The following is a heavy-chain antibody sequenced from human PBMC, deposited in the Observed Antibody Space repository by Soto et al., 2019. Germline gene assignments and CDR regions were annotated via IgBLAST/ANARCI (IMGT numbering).Heavy chain of an antibody. D-gene: IGHD6-13*01. CDR1: GFTFSSYA. Sequence: GGSLRLSCAASGFTFSSYAMSWVRQAPGKGLEWVSAISGSGGSTYYADSVKGRFTISRDNSKNTLYLQMNSLRAEDTAVYYCASSIAAAGPWYLYGKFDYWGQGTLVTVSS. V-gene: IGHV3-23*01. CDR3: ASSIAAAGPWYLYGKFDY. CDR2: ISGSGGST. J-gene: IGHJ4*02.